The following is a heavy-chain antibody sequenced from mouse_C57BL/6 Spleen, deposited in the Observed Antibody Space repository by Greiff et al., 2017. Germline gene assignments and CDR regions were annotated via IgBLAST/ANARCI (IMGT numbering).Heavy chain of an antibody. CDR3: ARVGYVSLYYAMDY. CDR1: GFTFSDYG. CDR2: ISSGSSTI. J-gene: IGHJ4*01. Sequence: EVMLVESGGGLVKPGGSLKLSCAASGFTFSDYGMHWVRQAPEKGLEWVAYISSGSSTIYYADTVKGRFTISRDNAKNTLFLQLNSLRCEDTAMYYCARVGYVSLYYAMDYWGQGTSVTVSS. V-gene: IGHV5-17*01. D-gene: IGHD3-1*01.